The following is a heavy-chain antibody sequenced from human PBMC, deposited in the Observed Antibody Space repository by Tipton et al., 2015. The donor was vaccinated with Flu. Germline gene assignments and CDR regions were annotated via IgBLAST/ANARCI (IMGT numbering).Heavy chain of an antibody. V-gene: IGHV1-2*02. CDR3: ARGTTYYYDSSGRGDFDY. Sequence: QVQLVQSGAEVKKPGASVKVSCEASGYTLTGYYVHWVRQAPGQGLEWMGWINPNNGGTNYAQKFLGRVTMTRDTSISTASMELSRLRSDDTAVYYCARGTTYYYDSSGRGDFDYWGQGTLATVSS. CDR1: GYTLTGYY. CDR2: INPNNGGT. D-gene: IGHD3-22*01. J-gene: IGHJ4*02.